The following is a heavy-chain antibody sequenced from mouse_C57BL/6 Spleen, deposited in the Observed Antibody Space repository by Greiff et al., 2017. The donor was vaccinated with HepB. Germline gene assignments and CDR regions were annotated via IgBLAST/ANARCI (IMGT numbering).Heavy chain of an antibody. CDR1: GYTFTSYW. CDR3: ARGLGRDYFDY. D-gene: IGHD4-1*01. Sequence: VKLQQPGAELVKPGASVKLSCKASGYTFTSYWMQWVKQRPGQGLEWIGEIDPSDSYTNYNQKFKGKATLTVDTSSSTAYMQLSSLTSEDSAVYYCARGLGRDYFDYWGQGTTLTVSS. J-gene: IGHJ2*01. V-gene: IGHV1-50*01. CDR2: IDPSDSYT.